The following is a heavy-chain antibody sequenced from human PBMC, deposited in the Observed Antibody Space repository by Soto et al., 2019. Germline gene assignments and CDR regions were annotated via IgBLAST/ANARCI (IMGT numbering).Heavy chain of an antibody. CDR2: IHYSGST. V-gene: IGHV4-39*02. D-gene: IGHD3-22*01. Sequence: SETLSLTCTVSGGSSSSSSHYWGWIRQPPGKGLEWIGSIHYSGSTYNSPSLKSRVTISVDTSKNQFSLKLSSVTAADTAVYYCARDYDSSGYRPLYYYYGMDVWGQGTKVTVSS. J-gene: IGHJ6*02. CDR3: ARDYDSSGYRPLYYYYGMDV. CDR1: GGSSSSSSHY.